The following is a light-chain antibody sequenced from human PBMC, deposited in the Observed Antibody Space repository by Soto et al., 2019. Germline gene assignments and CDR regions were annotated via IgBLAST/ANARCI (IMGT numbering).Light chain of an antibody. CDR1: QSVNTN. V-gene: IGKV3-15*01. CDR3: QQYNSWPRLT. Sequence: EIVMTQSPGTLSVSPGERATLSCRASQSVNTNLACFQQKPGQAPRLLIYGASTKATDIPARFSGSGSWTEFTLTISSLQSEDLSIYYCQQYNSWPRLTFGGGTKVEIK. J-gene: IGKJ4*01. CDR2: GAS.